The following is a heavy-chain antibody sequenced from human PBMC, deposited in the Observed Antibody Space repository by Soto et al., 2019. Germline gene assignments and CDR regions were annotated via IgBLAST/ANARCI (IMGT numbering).Heavy chain of an antibody. Sequence: LRLSCAASGVTVSDDHMSWVRQAPGKGPEWVSVIYYGGTTYYADSVQGRFTISRDKSKNTLYLQMNDLRADDTAVYYCAREAAGFDIWGQGTMVTVS. CDR2: IYYGGTT. CDR1: GVTVSDDH. V-gene: IGHV3-53*01. CDR3: AREAAGFDI. J-gene: IGHJ3*02.